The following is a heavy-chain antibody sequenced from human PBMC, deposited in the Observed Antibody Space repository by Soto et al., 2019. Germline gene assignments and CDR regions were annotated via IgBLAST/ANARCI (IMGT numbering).Heavy chain of an antibody. Sequence: PSETLSLTCTVSGASISGYYWSWIRKSAGKGLEWIGRIYATGTTDYNPSLKSRVMMSVDTSRKQFSLRLRSVTAADTAVYYCVRDGTKTLRDWFDPWGQGISVTVSS. J-gene: IGHJ5*02. D-gene: IGHD1-1*01. CDR3: VRDGTKTLRDWFDP. CDR2: IYATGTT. V-gene: IGHV4-4*07. CDR1: GASISGYY.